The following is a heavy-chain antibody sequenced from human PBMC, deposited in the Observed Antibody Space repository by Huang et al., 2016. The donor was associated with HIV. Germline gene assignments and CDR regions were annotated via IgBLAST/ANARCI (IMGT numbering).Heavy chain of an antibody. CDR1: GYTLTEFS. CDR2: FDPEDGKT. V-gene: IGHV1-24*01. Sequence: QVQLVQSGAEVKKPGASVKGSCQVSGYTLTEFSMHWVRQDPGKGLEWMRGFDPEDGKTIYAQKFQGRVTMTEDTSTDTAYMELSSLRSEDTAVYYCATVYRRFRNHDSGDYYFDYWDQGTLVTVSS. CDR3: ATVYRRFRNHDSGDYYFDY. D-gene: IGHD3-22*01. J-gene: IGHJ4*02.